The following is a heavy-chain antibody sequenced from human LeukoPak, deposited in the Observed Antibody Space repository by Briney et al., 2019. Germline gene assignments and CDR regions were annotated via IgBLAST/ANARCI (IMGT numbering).Heavy chain of an antibody. D-gene: IGHD3-9*01. CDR2: INHSGST. CDR3: ARPILTGYYKGSYFDY. J-gene: IGHJ4*02. V-gene: IGHV4-34*01. CDR1: GGFFSGYY. Sequence: PSETLSLTCAVYGGFFSGYYWSWIRQPPGKGLEWIGEINHSGSTNYNPSLKSRVTISVDTSKNQFSLKLSSVTAADTAVYYCARPILTGYYKGSYFDYWGQGTLVTVSS.